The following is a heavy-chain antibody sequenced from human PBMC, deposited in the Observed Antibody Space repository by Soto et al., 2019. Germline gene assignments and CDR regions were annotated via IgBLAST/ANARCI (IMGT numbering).Heavy chain of an antibody. V-gene: IGHV2-5*02. CDR1: GFSLSTSGVG. D-gene: IGHD2-15*01. J-gene: IGHJ4*02. CDR3: AHRPSYCSGGSCYSGFDY. CDR2: IYWDDDK. Sequence: QITLKESGPTLVKPTQTLTLTCTFSGFSLSTSGVGVGWIRQPPGKALEWLALIYWDDDKRYSPSLKSRLTIPKDTSKNQVVLTMINWHPVDTSAYYCAHRPSYCSGGSCYSGFDYWGQGTVVTVSS.